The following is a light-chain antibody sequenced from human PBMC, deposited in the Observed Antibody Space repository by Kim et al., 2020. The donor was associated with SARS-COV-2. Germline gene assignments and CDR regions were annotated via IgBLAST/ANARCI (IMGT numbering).Light chain of an antibody. CDR3: QQYNSYPVT. Sequence: ASVGDRVTITFRASQSLSSWLAWYQQKPGKVPKLLIYKASTLESGVPSRFGGSESGTEFTLTISSLQPDDFATYYCQQYNSYPVTFGGGTKVDIK. J-gene: IGKJ4*01. CDR2: KAS. V-gene: IGKV1-5*03. CDR1: QSLSSW.